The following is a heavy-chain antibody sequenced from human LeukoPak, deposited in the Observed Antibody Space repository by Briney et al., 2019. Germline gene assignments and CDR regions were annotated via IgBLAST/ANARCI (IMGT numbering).Heavy chain of an antibody. D-gene: IGHD1-26*01. CDR2: INHSGST. CDR3: ARKWTYYYYMDV. J-gene: IGHJ6*03. CDR1: GGSFSGYY. Sequence: SETLSLTCAVYGGSFSGYYWSWIRQPPGKRLEWIGEINHSGSTNYNPSLKSRVTISVDTSKNQFSLKLSSVTAADTAVYYCARKWTYYYYMDVWGKGTTVTVSS. V-gene: IGHV4-34*01.